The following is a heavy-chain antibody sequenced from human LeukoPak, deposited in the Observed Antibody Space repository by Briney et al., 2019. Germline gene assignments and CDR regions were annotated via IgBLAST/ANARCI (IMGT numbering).Heavy chain of an antibody. J-gene: IGHJ6*02. Sequence: PGGSLRLSCAASGFTFSDYYMSWIRQAPGKGLEWVSYISSSCSTIYYADSVKGRFTISRDNAKNSLYLQMNSLKAEDTAVYYCARDSATVTTSGMDVWGQGTTVTVSS. V-gene: IGHV3-11*01. CDR2: ISSSCSTI. CDR1: GFTFSDYY. D-gene: IGHD4-11*01. CDR3: ARDSATVTTSGMDV.